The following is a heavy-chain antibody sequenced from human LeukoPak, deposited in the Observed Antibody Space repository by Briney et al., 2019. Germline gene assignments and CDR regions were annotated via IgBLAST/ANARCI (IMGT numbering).Heavy chain of an antibody. V-gene: IGHV3-7*01. J-gene: IGHJ4*02. CDR2: IKQDGSER. Sequence: GGSLRLSCAASGFTFSSYWLSWVRQAPGKGLEWVANIKQDGSERYYVDPVKGRFTISRDNAKNSLHLQMNSLRAEDTAVYYCASPPAYCGGDCYSFWGQGTLVTVSS. D-gene: IGHD2-21*02. CDR3: ASPPAYCGGDCYSF. CDR1: GFTFSSYW.